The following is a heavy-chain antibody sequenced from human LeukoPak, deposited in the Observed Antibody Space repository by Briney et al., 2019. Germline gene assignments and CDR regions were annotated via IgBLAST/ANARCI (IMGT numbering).Heavy chain of an antibody. CDR1: GGTFSSYA. Sequence: SVKVSCKASGGTFSSYAISWVRQAPGQGLEWMGRIIPIFGTANYAQKFQGRVTMTRDTSTSTVYMELSSLRSEDTAVYYCARDRRGLSYGVCYPNYWGQGTLVTVSS. V-gene: IGHV1-69*05. CDR2: IIPIFGTA. D-gene: IGHD2-8*01. J-gene: IGHJ4*02. CDR3: ARDRRGLSYGVCYPNY.